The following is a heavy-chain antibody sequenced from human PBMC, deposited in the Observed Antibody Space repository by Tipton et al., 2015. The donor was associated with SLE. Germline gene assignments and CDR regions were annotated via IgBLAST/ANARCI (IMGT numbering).Heavy chain of an antibody. CDR3: VRHSNGYSGDEVGDY. J-gene: IGHJ4*02. CDR1: GYTFTSYY. CDR2: INSSGGRT. V-gene: IGHV1-46*01. D-gene: IGHD3-22*01. Sequence: QLVQSGAEVSKPGASVKVSCKTSGYTFTSYYIHWVRQAPGQGLEWMGIINSSGGRTNYAQKFQGRVTMTRDTSTRTVYMELSSLRLEDTAVYYCVRHSNGYSGDEVGDYWGQGTLVIVSS.